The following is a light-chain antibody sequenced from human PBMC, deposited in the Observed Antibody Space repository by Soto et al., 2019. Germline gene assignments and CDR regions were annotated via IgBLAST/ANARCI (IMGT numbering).Light chain of an antibody. CDR1: ESVTSNY. CDR2: AAT. CDR3: QPFAGSLVT. V-gene: IGKV3-20*01. J-gene: IGKJ4*01. Sequence: EVVLTQSPGTLSLSPGERATLSCRASESVTSNYVAWYQQKPGQAPRLLIYAATTRATGIPDRFTGGGSGSDFTLSIDRLDPEDFVVYYCQPFAGSLVTFGGGTKVEI.